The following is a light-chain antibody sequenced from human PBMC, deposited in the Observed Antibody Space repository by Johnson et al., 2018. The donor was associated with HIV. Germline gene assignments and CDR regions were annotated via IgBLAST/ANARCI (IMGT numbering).Light chain of an antibody. J-gene: IGLJ1*01. V-gene: IGLV1-44*01. CDR1: SSNIGSNT. CDR2: RNN. CDR3: AAWDDSLNGRV. Sequence: QSVLTQPPSASGTPGQRVTISCSGSSSNIGSNTVNWYQQLPGTAPKLLIYRNNQRPSGVPDRFSGSKSGTSASLAISGLQAEDEADYYCAAWDDSLNGRVVRTGTKVTVL.